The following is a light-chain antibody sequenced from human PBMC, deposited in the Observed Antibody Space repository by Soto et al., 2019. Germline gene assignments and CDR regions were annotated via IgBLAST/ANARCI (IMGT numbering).Light chain of an antibody. CDR3: NSYASSNSLI. Sequence: QSALTQPASVSGSLGQSITISCTGTSSDIGGNNYVSWYQQHPGKAHKLIIYEVTYRPSGVSNRFSASKSANTASLTISGLQAEDEADYYCNSYASSNSLIFGGGTKVTVL. CDR2: EVT. CDR1: SSDIGGNNY. V-gene: IGLV2-14*01. J-gene: IGLJ2*01.